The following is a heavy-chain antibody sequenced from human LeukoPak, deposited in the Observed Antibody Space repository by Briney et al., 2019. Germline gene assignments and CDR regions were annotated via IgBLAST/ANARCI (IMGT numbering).Heavy chain of an antibody. V-gene: IGHV3-48*02. J-gene: IGHJ4*02. Sequence: GGSLRLSCAASGFTFSSYSMNWVRQAPGKGLEWVSYISSSSTTIYYADSVKGRFTISRDNAKNSLYLQMNSLRDEDTAVYYCARDRYYDSSGYYYSLFDYWGQGTLVTVSS. CDR1: GFTFSSYS. CDR3: ARDRYYDSSGYYYSLFDY. CDR2: ISSSSTTI. D-gene: IGHD3-22*01.